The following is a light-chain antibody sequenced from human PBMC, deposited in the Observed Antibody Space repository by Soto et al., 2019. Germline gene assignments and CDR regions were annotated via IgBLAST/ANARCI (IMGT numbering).Light chain of an antibody. V-gene: IGKV3-15*01. J-gene: IGKJ4*01. CDR3: QQYDSWPLT. Sequence: EIVMTQSPATLSVSPGERATLSCRASQSVRSNLAWYQHKPGQAPRLLIYGASTRATAIPARFSGSGSGTEFTLTISSLQSEDFAVYCCQQYDSWPLTFGGGTKVEIK. CDR2: GAS. CDR1: QSVRSN.